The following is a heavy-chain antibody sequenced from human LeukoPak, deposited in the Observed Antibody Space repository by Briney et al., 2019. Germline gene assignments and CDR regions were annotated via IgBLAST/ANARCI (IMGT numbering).Heavy chain of an antibody. J-gene: IGHJ4*02. CDR3: ARRAAAGSAFDDY. Sequence: SETLSLTCAVYGGSFSGYFWSWIRQPPGKGLEWIGEINHNGGSNCNPSLKSRVTMSVDTSKNQFSLRLTSVTAADRALYYCARRAAAGSAFDDYWGQGTLVTVSS. CDR1: GGSFSGYF. CDR2: INHNGGS. D-gene: IGHD6-13*01. V-gene: IGHV4-34*01.